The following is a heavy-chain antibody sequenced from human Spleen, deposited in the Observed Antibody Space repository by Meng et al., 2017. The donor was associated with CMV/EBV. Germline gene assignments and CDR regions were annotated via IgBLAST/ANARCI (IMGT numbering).Heavy chain of an antibody. CDR3: ARDSLRHCITTTCYYPNY. CDR2: ISSTGSTI. V-gene: IGHV3-48*02. J-gene: IGHJ4*01. Sequence: GESLKISCTASGFTFNTYNMNWVRQAPGKGLEWVSYISSTGSTIYYADSVKGRFTISRDNAKNSLYLQMNSLRDEDTAIYYCARDSLRHCITTTCYYPNYWGHGALVTVSS. CDR1: GFTFNTYN. D-gene: IGHD2-2*01.